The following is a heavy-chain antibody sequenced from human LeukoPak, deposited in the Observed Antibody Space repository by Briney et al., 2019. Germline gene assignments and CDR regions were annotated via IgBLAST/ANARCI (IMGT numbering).Heavy chain of an antibody. J-gene: IGHJ5*02. D-gene: IGHD1-7*01. V-gene: IGHV4-59*08. CDR1: GGSISSYY. CDR2: MYYSGGT. CDR3: ARLVSGNYGWFDP. Sequence: SETLSLTCTVSGGSISSYYWGWIRQPPGKGLEWIGYMYYSGGTNYNPSLKSRVTISVDTSKNQFSLKLSSVTAADTAVYYCARLVSGNYGWFDPWGQGTLVTVSS.